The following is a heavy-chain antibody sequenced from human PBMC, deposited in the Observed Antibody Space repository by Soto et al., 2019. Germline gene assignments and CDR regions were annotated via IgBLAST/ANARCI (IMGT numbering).Heavy chain of an antibody. V-gene: IGHV4-31*03. CDR3: ARDIGYRYGYGEPYYYYYGMDV. CDR2: IYYSGST. Sequence: QVQLQESGPGLVKPSQTLSLTCTVSGGSISSGGYYWSWIRQHPGKGLEWIGYIYYSGSTYYNPSLKSRVTISVDTSKNQFSLKLSSVTAADTAVYYCARDIGYRYGYGEPYYYYYGMDVWGQGTTVTVSS. D-gene: IGHD5-18*01. CDR1: GGSISSGGYY. J-gene: IGHJ6*02.